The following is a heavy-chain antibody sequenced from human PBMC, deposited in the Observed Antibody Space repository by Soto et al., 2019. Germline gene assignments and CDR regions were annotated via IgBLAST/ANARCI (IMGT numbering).Heavy chain of an antibody. CDR3: ARGRIPSAIFDWFDP. D-gene: IGHD2-2*01. Sequence: GGSLRLSCAASGFTFDRYGMHWVRQAPGKGLEWVAVIWSDGSTEYYADSVKGRFTISRDNSKNTMYLQMNSLRGEDTGVYYCARGRIPSAIFDWFDPWGQGTLVTVS. CDR2: IWSDGSTE. CDR1: GFTFDRYG. V-gene: IGHV3-33*01. J-gene: IGHJ5*02.